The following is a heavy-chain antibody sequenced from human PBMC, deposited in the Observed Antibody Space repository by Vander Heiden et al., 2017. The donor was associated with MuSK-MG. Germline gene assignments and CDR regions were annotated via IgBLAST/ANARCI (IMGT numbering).Heavy chain of an antibody. Sequence: EVQLVESGGGLVKPGGSLRLSCAASGFTFRNAWMSWVRQAPGKGLEWVGRIKSKTDGGTTDYAAPVKGRFTISRDDSKNTLYLQMNSLKTEDTAVYYCTTDLWFGELYAFDYWGQGTLVTVSS. CDR3: TTDLWFGELYAFDY. CDR2: IKSKTDGGTT. D-gene: IGHD3-10*01. CDR1: GFTFRNAW. V-gene: IGHV3-15*01. J-gene: IGHJ4*02.